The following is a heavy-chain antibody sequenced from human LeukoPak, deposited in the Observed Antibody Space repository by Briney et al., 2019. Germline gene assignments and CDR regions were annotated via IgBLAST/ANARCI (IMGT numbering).Heavy chain of an antibody. J-gene: IGHJ4*02. Sequence: GGSLRLSCAASGFTFHDYDMSWVRQSPGKGLEWVSGINWNGDRTGYADSVKGRFTISRDNAKKSLYLQMNSLRAEDTALYYSARLPRGYFDYWGQGTLVTVSS. V-gene: IGHV3-20*04. D-gene: IGHD1-26*01. CDR1: GFTFHDYD. CDR3: ARLPRGYFDY. CDR2: INWNGDRT.